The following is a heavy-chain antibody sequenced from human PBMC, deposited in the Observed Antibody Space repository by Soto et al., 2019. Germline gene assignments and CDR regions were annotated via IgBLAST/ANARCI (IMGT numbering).Heavy chain of an antibody. D-gene: IGHD3-10*01. CDR1: GFTFSSYS. Sequence: GGSLRLSCAASGFTFSSYSMNWVRQAPGKGLEWVSYISSSSATIYYADSVKGRFTISRDNAKNSLYLQMNSLRAEDTAVYYCAGFEHYYYYYYMDVWGKGTKVTVSS. V-gene: IGHV3-48*01. CDR2: ISSSSATI. J-gene: IGHJ6*03. CDR3: AGFEHYYYYYYMDV.